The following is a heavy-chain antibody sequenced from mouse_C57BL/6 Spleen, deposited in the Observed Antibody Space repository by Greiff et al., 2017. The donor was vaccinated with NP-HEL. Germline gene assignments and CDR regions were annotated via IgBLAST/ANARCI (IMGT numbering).Heavy chain of an antibody. Sequence: QVQLKQSGAELVKPGASVKVSCKASGYTFTSYWMHWVKQRPGQGLEWMGRIHPSDSDTNYNQKFKGKATLTVDKSFSTAYMQLSSVTSEDSAVYYCAMGDGYFLKYFDYWGQGTTLTVSS. V-gene: IGHV1-74*01. CDR3: AMGDGYFLKYFDY. D-gene: IGHD2-3*01. J-gene: IGHJ2*01. CDR1: GYTFTSYW. CDR2: IHPSDSDT.